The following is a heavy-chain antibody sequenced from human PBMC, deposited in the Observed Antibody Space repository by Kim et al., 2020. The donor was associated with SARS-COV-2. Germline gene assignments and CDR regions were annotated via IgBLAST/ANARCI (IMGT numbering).Heavy chain of an antibody. CDR1: GFTFDDYA. CDR3: AKGRGYSGCLDY. Sequence: GGSLRLSCAASGFTFDDYAMHWVRQAPGKGLEWVSLISWDGGSTYYADSVKGRFTISRDNSKNSLYLQMNSLRAEDTALYYCAKGRGYSGCLDYWGQGTLVTVSS. V-gene: IGHV3-43D*03. CDR2: ISWDGGST. J-gene: IGHJ4*02. D-gene: IGHD5-12*01.